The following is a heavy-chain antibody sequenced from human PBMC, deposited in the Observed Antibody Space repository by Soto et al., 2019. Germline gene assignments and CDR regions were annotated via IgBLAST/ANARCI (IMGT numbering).Heavy chain of an antibody. CDR1: GGSISSYY. D-gene: IGHD6-19*01. Sequence: QVQLQESGPGLVKPSETLTLTCTVSGGSISSYYWCWIRQPPGQGLEWIGYIYYSGSTNYNPSLKSRVTISVVTSKNPCSLKLRSVTAADTAVYYCARDVSQHGRIAVAGMWFVPWGQGTLVTVSS. CDR2: IYYSGST. CDR3: ARDVSQHGRIAVAGMWFVP. V-gene: IGHV4-59*01. J-gene: IGHJ5*02.